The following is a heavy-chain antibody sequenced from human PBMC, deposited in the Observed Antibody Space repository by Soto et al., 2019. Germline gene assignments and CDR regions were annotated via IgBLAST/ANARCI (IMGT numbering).Heavy chain of an antibody. CDR1: ADTFTSFT. J-gene: IGHJ4*02. CDR3: ARETMRVMLRGPPVDY. V-gene: IGHV1-69*08. Sequence: QVQLVQSGAEVKKPGSSVKVSCKASADTFTSFTINWVREAPGQGLEWVGKFNPILNIGDYAQKFQGRLSITADKSTSTTFMELSRLKSEDTAVYYCARETMRVMLRGPPVDYWCQGTLVAVSS. CDR2: FNPILNIG. D-gene: IGHD3-16*01.